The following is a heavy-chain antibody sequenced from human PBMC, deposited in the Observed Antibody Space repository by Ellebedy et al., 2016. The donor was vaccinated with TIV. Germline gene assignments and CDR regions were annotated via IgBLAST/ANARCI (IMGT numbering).Heavy chain of an antibody. CDR3: ARAYGMDV. V-gene: IGHV3-11*05. CDR1: GFTFSSYA. J-gene: IGHJ6*02. Sequence: GGSLRLXCAASGFTFSSYAMSWVRQAPGKGLEWVSYISSSSSYTNYADSVKGRFTISRDNAKNSLYLQMNSLRAEDTAVYYCARAYGMDVWGQGTTVTVSS. CDR2: ISSSSSYT.